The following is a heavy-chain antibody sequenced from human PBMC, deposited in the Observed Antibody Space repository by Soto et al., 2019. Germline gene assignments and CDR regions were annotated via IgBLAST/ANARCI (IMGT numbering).Heavy chain of an antibody. J-gene: IGHJ6*02. CDR1: GGSISSSSYS. D-gene: IGHD3-22*01. V-gene: IGHV4-39*01. CDR3: ARRLYYDSSGFEGGGMDV. CDR2: IYYSGST. Sequence: SETLSLTCTVSGGSISSSSYSWAWFRRPPGKGLEGIGSIYYSGSTYYNPSLKSRVTISVDTSKNQFSLKLSSVTAADTAVYYCARRLYYDSSGFEGGGMDVWGQGTTVTVSS.